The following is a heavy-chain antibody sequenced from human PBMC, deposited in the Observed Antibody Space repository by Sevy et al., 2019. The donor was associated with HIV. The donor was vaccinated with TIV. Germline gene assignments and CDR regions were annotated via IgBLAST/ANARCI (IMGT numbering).Heavy chain of an antibody. Sequence: ASVKVSCEASGYTFTDYGISWVRQAPGQGLEWMGWVSGYTGNTNLAHSLRGSVTMTTDISTITVYMELRGLRSDDTAVYYCGGDGSAPYYKSQIDHWGQGSLVTVSS. J-gene: IGHJ5*02. CDR2: VSGYTGNT. D-gene: IGHD3-10*01. CDR3: GGDGSAPYYKSQIDH. CDR1: GYTFTDYG. V-gene: IGHV1-18*01.